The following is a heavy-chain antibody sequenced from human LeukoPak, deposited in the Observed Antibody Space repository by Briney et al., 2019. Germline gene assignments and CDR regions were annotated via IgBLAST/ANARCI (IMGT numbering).Heavy chain of an antibody. D-gene: IGHD2-21*02. Sequence: SETLSLTCTVSGGSISSYYWSWIRQPPGKGLEWIGYIYYSGSTNYNPSLKSRVTISVDTSKNQFSLKLSSVTAADTAVYYCARVEAYCGGDCYPNDAFDTWGQGTMVTVSS. CDR3: ARVEAYCGGDCYPNDAFDT. V-gene: IGHV4-59*01. CDR1: GGSISSYY. CDR2: IYYSGST. J-gene: IGHJ3*02.